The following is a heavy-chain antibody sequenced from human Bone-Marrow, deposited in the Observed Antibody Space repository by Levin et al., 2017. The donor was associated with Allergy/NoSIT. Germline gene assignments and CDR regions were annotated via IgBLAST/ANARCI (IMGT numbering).Heavy chain of an antibody. V-gene: IGHV3-30*18. CDR2: VSHDGNKM. Sequence: PGGSLRLSCAASGFTFRTHGMNWVRQAPGKGLEWMAVVSHDGNKMYYADSVKGRFTVSRDNSKTSVYLQMNNLRTDDTAVYYCAKATSTYCGGGSCYSAGFDVWGQGTVVTVSS. CDR3: AKATSTYCGGGSCYSAGFDV. J-gene: IGHJ3*01. CDR1: GFTFRTHG. D-gene: IGHD2-15*01.